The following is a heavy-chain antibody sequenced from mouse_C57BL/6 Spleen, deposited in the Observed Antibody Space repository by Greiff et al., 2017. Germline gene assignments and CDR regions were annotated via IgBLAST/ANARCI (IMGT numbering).Heavy chain of an antibody. CDR1: GYAFSSSW. V-gene: IGHV1-82*01. J-gene: IGHJ3*01. D-gene: IGHD2-5*01. CDR2: IYPGDGDP. CDR3: AGGCLYSNFAY. Sequence: QVQLQQSGPELVKPGASVKISCKASGYAFSSSWMNWVKQRPGKGLEWIGRIYPGDGDPNYNGKFKGKATLTADKSSSTAYMHISSLTSEDSAVYFCAGGCLYSNFAYWGQGTLVTVSA.